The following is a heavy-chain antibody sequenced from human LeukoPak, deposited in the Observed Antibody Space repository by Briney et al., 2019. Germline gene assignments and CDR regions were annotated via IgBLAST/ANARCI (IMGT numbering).Heavy chain of an antibody. CDR2: VNPGGSVQ. Sequence: PGGSLRLSCIASGVAIGSSWMSWVRQSPGKRLEWVANVNPGGSVQNYVDSVTGRFTISRDNAKNSLYLQMNNLRADGTAVYYCATTFPYCSEDNCALGGQGTLVTVSS. D-gene: IGHD2-15*01. J-gene: IGHJ1*01. CDR3: ATTFPYCSEDNCAL. V-gene: IGHV3-7*01. CDR1: GVAIGSSW.